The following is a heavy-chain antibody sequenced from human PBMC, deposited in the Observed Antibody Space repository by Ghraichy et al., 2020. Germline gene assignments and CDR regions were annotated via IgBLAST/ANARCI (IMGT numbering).Heavy chain of an antibody. CDR1: GGTFSSYA. J-gene: IGHJ6*02. CDR3: ARDGKDCSSTSCYAVVLYYYGMDV. V-gene: IGHV1-69*04. CDR2: IIPILGIA. D-gene: IGHD2-2*01. Sequence: SVKVSCKASGGTFSSYAISWVRQAPGQGLEWMGRIIPILGIANYAQKFQGRVTITADKSTSTAYMELSSLRSEDTAVYYCARDGKDCSSTSCYAVVLYYYGMDVWGQGTTVTVSS.